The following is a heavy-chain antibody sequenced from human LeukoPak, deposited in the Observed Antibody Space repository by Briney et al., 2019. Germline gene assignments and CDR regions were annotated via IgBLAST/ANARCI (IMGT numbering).Heavy chain of an antibody. CDR1: GFTFSSYT. V-gene: IGHV3-30*04. CDR2: ISYDEGNK. J-gene: IGHJ5*02. CDR3: AKAGCTNIACRPNVYNWFDP. D-gene: IGHD2-8*01. Sequence: GGSLRLSCAASGFTFSSYTMHWVRQAPGKGLEWVAVISYDEGNKHYADSVKGRFTISRDNSKNTLHLQMSSLRAEDTAVYYCAKAGCTNIACRPNVYNWFDPWGQGTLVTVSS.